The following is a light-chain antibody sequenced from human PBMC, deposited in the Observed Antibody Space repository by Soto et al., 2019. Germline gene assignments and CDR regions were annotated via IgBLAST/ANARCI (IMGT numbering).Light chain of an antibody. CDR2: GAS. CDR1: QSVSGSH. Sequence: EIVLTQSPGTLSLSPGERATLSCRASQSVSGSHLAWYQQKPGQAPRLLIYGASSRATGIPDRFSGSGSGTDFILTISRLEPEDFAVYYCQQYGGSPLVTFGGGTKVEIK. CDR3: QQYGGSPLVT. J-gene: IGKJ4*01. V-gene: IGKV3-20*01.